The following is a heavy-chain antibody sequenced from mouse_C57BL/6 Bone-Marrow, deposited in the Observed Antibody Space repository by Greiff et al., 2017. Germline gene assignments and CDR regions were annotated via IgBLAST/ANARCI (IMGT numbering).Heavy chain of an antibody. CDR3: ASTTVVPYYSAMDY. CDR1: GYTFTSYW. D-gene: IGHD1-1*01. Sequence: VQLQQPGAELVMPGASVKLSCKASGYTFTSYWMHWVKQRPGQGLEWIGEIDPSDSYTNYNQKFKGKSTLTVDKSSSTAYMQLSSLTSEDSAVYYCASTTVVPYYSAMDYWGQGTSVTVSS. J-gene: IGHJ4*01. CDR2: IDPSDSYT. V-gene: IGHV1-69*01.